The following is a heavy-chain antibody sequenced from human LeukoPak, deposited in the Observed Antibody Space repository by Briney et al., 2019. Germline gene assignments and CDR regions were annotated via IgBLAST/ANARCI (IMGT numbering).Heavy chain of an antibody. J-gene: IGHJ5*01. CDR3: AKRIIEARDNGDSNWLDP. CDR1: GDSITNSY. Sequence: SETLSLTCTVSGDSITNSYWNWIRQPPRGGLEWIGRISYSGNTNYNPSLKSRVIISRDTSKNQFSLELTSVTAADTAVYYCAKRIIEARDNGDSNWLDPWGQGILVTVSS. D-gene: IGHD4-17*01. CDR2: ISYSGNT. V-gene: IGHV4-59*08.